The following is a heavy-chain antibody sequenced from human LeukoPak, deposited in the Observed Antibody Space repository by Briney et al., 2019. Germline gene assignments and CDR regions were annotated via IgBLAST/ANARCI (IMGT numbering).Heavy chain of an antibody. CDR1: GYTFASYG. J-gene: IGHJ4*02. Sequence: GASVKVSCKASGYTFASYGICWVRQAPGQGLEWMGWISAYNGNTNYAQKFQGRVTMTRDTSISTAYMELSRLRSDDTAVYYCARGRSEWLATRGVFDYWGQGTLVTVSS. CDR3: ARGRSEWLATRGVFDY. D-gene: IGHD6-19*01. V-gene: IGHV1-18*01. CDR2: ISAYNGNT.